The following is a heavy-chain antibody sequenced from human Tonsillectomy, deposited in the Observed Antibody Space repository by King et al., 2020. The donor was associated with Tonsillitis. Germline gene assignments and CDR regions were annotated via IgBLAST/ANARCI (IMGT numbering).Heavy chain of an antibody. D-gene: IGHD6-6*01. V-gene: IGHV5-51*01. Sequence: QLVQSGAEMKKPGESLKISCKASGYIFTNHWIGWVRQMSGKGLEWMGIIYPGDSDTRYSPSFQGQVTISADKSINTAYLQWSSLKASDTAMYYCASRPSGMDVWGQGTTVTVSS. CDR3: ASRPSGMDV. CDR2: IYPGDSDT. CDR1: GYIFTNHW. J-gene: IGHJ6*02.